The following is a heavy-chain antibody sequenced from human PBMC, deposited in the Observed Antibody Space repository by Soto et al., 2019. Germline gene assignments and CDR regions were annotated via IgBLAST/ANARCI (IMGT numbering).Heavy chain of an antibody. CDR3: ASVRGYSGDDPGRFFDY. V-gene: IGHV1-69*02. J-gene: IGHJ4*02. Sequence: QVQLVQSGAEVKKPGSSVKVSCKASGGTFSSYTISWVRQAPGQGLEWMGRIIPILGIANYAHKFQGRVTITADKYTSTAYMELSSLRSEDTAVYYCASVRGYSGDDPGRFFDYWGQGTLVTVSS. CDR1: GGTFSSYT. CDR2: IIPILGIA. D-gene: IGHD5-12*01.